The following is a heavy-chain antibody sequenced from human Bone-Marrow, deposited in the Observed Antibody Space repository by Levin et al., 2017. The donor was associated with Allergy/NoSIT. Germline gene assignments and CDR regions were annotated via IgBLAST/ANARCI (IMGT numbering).Heavy chain of an antibody. D-gene: IGHD4-23*01. CDR2: ISSSSSYI. CDR1: GFTFSSYS. CDR3: ARDESLLDYGGTFDY. V-gene: IGHV3-21*01. Sequence: GESLKISCAASGFTFSSYSMNWVRQAPGKGLEWVSSISSSSSYIYYADSVKGRFTISRDNAKNSLYLQMNSLRAEDTAVYYCARDESLLDYGGTFDYWGQGTLVTVSS. J-gene: IGHJ4*02.